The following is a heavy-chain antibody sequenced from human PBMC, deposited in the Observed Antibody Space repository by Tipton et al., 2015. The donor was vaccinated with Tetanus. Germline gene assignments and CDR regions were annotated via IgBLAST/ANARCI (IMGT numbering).Heavy chain of an antibody. CDR2: IYYSGDT. J-gene: IGHJ5*02. D-gene: IGHD6-6*01. V-gene: IGHV4-31*03. Sequence: TLSLTCSVSGASIRSSRYFWNWVRQYPGKGLEWIGYIYYSGDTYINPSLKSRVTMSVDTSKNQFSLNVTSVTAADTAVYYCARDQGGGRVVRLNWFDPWGQGTLVTVSS. CDR3: ARDQGGGRVVRLNWFDP. CDR1: GASIRSSRYF.